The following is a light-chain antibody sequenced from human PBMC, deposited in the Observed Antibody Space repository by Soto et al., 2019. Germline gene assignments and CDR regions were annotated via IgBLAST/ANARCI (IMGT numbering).Light chain of an antibody. CDR1: QSVSSN. V-gene: IGKV3D-15*01. CDR2: GAS. CDR3: QQYHSWVT. J-gene: IGKJ4*01. Sequence: EIVMTQSPGTLSVFPGERATLSCGASQSVSSNLAWYQQKPGQAPRLLIYGASTRATGIPARFSGSGPGTEFTLSISSLQSEDVAVYYCQQYHSWVTFGGGTKVDIK.